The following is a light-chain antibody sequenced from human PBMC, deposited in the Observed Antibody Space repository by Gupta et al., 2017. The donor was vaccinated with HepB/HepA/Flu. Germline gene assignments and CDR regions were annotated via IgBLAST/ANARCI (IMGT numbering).Light chain of an antibody. CDR3: QQRSNGHPFLT. CDR1: QSVSSY. CDR2: DAS. J-gene: IGKJ3*01. V-gene: IGKV3-11*01. Sequence: EIVSTQSPATLSLSPGERATLSCRASQSVSSYLAWYQQKPGQAPRLLIYDASNRATGSTARFSGSGVGTDFTLTISSREPEDFAVYYCQQRSNGHPFLTFGHGTKVDIK.